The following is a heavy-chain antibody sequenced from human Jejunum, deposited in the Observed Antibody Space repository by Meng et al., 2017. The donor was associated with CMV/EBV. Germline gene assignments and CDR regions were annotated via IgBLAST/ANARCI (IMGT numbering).Heavy chain of an antibody. D-gene: IGHD6-13*01. CDR2: MNSDGSST. CDR1: GFTFNSYW. J-gene: IGHJ4*02. V-gene: IGHV3-74*01. Sequence: CAASGFTFNSYWMHWARQAPGKGLVWVSRMNSDGSSTNYADSVKGRFTISRDNAKNTLYLQMNSLRAEDTAVYYCARRSSLGGFFDSWGQGSLVTVSS. CDR3: ARRSSLGGFFDS.